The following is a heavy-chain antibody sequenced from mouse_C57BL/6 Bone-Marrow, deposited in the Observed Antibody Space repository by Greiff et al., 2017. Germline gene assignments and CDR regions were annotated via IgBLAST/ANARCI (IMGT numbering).Heavy chain of an antibody. V-gene: IGHV2-9-1*01. CDR2: IWTGGGT. D-gene: IGHD1-1*01. CDR1: GFSLTSYA. CDR3: AIGSTTVVYWYFDV. J-gene: IGHJ1*03. Sequence: VKLQESGPGLVAPSQSLSITCTVSGFSLTSYAISWVRQPPGKGLEWLGVIWTGGGTNYNSALKSRLSISTANSKSHTFLKMNSLQTDDTARYYCAIGSTTVVYWYFDVWGTGTTVTVSS.